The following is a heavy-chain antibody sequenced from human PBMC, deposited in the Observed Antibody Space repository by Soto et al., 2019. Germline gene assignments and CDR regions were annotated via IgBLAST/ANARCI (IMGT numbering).Heavy chain of an antibody. J-gene: IGHJ4*02. V-gene: IGHV1-8*01. Sequence: PSVKVSCKASGYTFTSYDINWVRQATGQGLEWMGWMNPNSGNTGYAQKFQGRVTMTRNTSISTAYMELSSLRSEDTAVYYCASGVRYFDWLLSGWGQGTLVTVSS. D-gene: IGHD3-9*01. CDR1: GYTFTSYD. CDR2: MNPNSGNT. CDR3: ASGVRYFDWLLSG.